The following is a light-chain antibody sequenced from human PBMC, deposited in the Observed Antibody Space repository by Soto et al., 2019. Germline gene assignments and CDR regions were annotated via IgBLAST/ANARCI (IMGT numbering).Light chain of an antibody. CDR1: SSDIGAYNY. V-gene: IGLV2-14*03. J-gene: IGLJ2*01. Sequence: QSALTQPASVSGSPGQSITISCTGTSSDIGAYNYVSWYQHHPGKAPKLMIYGVSDRPSRVSNRFSGSKSGHTASLTISGLQTDDEADYYCSSYTRSSTLVFGGGTKLTVL. CDR3: SSYTRSSTLV. CDR2: GVS.